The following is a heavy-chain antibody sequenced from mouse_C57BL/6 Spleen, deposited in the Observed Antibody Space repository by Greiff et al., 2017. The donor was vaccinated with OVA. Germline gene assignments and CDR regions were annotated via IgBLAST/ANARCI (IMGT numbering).Heavy chain of an antibody. CDR3: ARGNYYGSSYEDWYFDV. Sequence: VQLQQSGAELARPGASVKLSCKASGYTFPSYGISWVKQRTGQGLEWIGEIYPRSGNTYYNEKFKGKATLTADKSSSTAYLELRSLTSEDSAVYFCARGNYYGSSYEDWYFDVWGTGTTVTVSS. CDR2: IYPRSGNT. J-gene: IGHJ1*03. CDR1: GYTFPSYG. V-gene: IGHV1-81*01. D-gene: IGHD1-1*01.